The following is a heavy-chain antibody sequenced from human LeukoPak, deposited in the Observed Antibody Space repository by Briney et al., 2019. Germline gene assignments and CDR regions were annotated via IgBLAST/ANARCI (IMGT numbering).Heavy chain of an antibody. D-gene: IGHD3-10*01. CDR1: GYSISSGYY. CDR3: ARDLPLYYYGSGSPFGY. Sequence: SETLSLTCAVSGYSISSGYYWGWIRQPPGKGLEWIGSIYHSGSTYYNPSLKSRVTISVDTSKNQFSLKLSSVTAADTVVYYCARDLPLYYYGSGSPFGYWGQGTLVTVSS. J-gene: IGHJ4*02. CDR2: IYHSGST. V-gene: IGHV4-38-2*02.